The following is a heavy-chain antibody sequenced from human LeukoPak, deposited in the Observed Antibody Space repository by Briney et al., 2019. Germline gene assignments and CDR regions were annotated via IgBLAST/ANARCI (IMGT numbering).Heavy chain of an antibody. CDR2: IYYSGST. V-gene: IGHV4-39*01. Sequence: SETLSLTCTVSGGSISSSSYYWGWIRQPPGKGLEWIGSIYYSGSTYYNPSLKSRVTISVDTSKNQFSLKLSSVTAADTAVYYCARSTRSGWPPDYYYGMDVWGQGTTVTVSS. CDR3: ARSTRSGWPPDYYYGMDV. D-gene: IGHD6-19*01. J-gene: IGHJ6*02. CDR1: GGSISSSSYY.